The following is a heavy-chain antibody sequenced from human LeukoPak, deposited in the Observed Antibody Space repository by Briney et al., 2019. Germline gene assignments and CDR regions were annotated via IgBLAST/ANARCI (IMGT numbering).Heavy chain of an antibody. D-gene: IGHD3-10*01. CDR2: IRDSDDIT. CDR1: GFTFNSYA. Sequence: PGGSLRLSCTASGFTFNSYALNWVRQAPGKGLEWVSAIRDSDDITYYADSVKGRFTISRDNSKNTLYLQMNSLRAEDTAVYYCAKDVWFGESDAFDIWGQGTMVTVSS. CDR3: AKDVWFGESDAFDI. V-gene: IGHV3-23*01. J-gene: IGHJ3*02.